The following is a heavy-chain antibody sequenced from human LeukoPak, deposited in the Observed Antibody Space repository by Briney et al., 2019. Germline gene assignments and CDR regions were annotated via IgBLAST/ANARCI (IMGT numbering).Heavy chain of an antibody. CDR3: AKDLSAYCSGGSCYPNWFDP. CDR2: IRYDGSDE. J-gene: IGHJ5*02. Sequence: GGSLRLSCAASGFTFSSYGMRWVRQAPGKGLEWVAFIRYDGSDEHYADSVKGRFTISRDNSKNTLYLQMNTLRPEDTAVYYCAKDLSAYCSGGSCYPNWFDPWGQGTLVTVSS. CDR1: GFTFSSYG. D-gene: IGHD2-15*01. V-gene: IGHV3-30*02.